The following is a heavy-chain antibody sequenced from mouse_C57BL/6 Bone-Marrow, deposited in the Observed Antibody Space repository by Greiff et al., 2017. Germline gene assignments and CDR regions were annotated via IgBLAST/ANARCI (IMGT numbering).Heavy chain of an antibody. J-gene: IGHJ4*01. CDR3: ARWGYCYYYAMDY. D-gene: IGHD2-3*01. CDR1: GYTFTSYG. V-gene: IGHV1-81*01. Sequence: VQLLQSGAELARPGASVKLSCKASGYTFTSYGMSWVRQTTGQGLDWIGAIYPRSGNTYYTEKFKGKATLTADKSSSTAYMEISSLTSEDSAVYCCARWGYCYYYAMDYWGQGTSVTVSS. CDR2: IYPRSGNT.